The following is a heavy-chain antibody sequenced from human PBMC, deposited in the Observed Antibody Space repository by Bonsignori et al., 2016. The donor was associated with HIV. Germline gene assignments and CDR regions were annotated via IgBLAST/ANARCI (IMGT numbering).Heavy chain of an antibody. J-gene: IGHJ4*02. Sequence: WVRQAPGQGLEWMGGVIPILGITNYVQKFQARVTITADKSTSTAYMELSSLRSDDTAVFYCASGYSNSWTYYFDYWGQGTLVTVSS. V-gene: IGHV1-69*10. D-gene: IGHD6-13*01. CDR2: VIPILGIT. CDR3: ASGYSNSWTYYFDY.